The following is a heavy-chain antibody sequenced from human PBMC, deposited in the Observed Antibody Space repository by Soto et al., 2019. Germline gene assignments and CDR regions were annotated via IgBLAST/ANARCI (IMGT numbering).Heavy chain of an antibody. V-gene: IGHV4-31*03. CDR3: ASVIAGDSEYYFDF. CDR2: IYYSERT. D-gene: IGHD2-21*02. CDR1: GVSISSGGYY. J-gene: IGHJ4*02. Sequence: TLSLTCTVSGVSISSGGYYWSWIRQHPGKGLEWIGNIYYSERTYYNPSLKSRVILSVDTSKNHFSLTLRSVTAADSAMYYCASVIAGDSEYYFDFWGQGALVTVSS.